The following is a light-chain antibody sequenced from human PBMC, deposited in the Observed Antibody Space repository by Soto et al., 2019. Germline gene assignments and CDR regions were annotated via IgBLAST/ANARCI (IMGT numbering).Light chain of an antibody. CDR1: QSIANN. CDR3: QQYSDWPPWT. V-gene: IGKV3-15*01. Sequence: DIVMTQSPATLSMSPGEGATLSCRARQSIANNLAWHQQKPGQAPRLLIYGASTRAAGIPERFRGSGSGTEFTLTINSLQSDDFAVYYCQQYSDWPPWTFGQGTKVDIK. CDR2: GAS. J-gene: IGKJ1*01.